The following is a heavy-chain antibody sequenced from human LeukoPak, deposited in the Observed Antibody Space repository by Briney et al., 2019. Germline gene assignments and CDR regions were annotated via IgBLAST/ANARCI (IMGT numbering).Heavy chain of an antibody. CDR2: INPNSGGT. V-gene: IGHV1-2*02. Sequence: ASVKVSCKASGYTFTGYYMHWVRQAPGQGLEWMGWINPNSGGTNYAQKFQGRVTMTRDTSISTAYMELSRLRSDDTAVYYCARVYCRSTSCYFSPGVGNAFDIWGQGTMVTVSS. CDR1: GYTFTGYY. D-gene: IGHD2-2*01. J-gene: IGHJ3*02. CDR3: ARVYCRSTSCYFSPGVGNAFDI.